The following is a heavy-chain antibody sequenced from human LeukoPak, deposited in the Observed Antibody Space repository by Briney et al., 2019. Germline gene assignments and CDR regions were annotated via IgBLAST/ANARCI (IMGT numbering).Heavy chain of an antibody. Sequence: GGSLRLSCAASGFIFNNYAMNWVRQAPGKGLEWVSYISSSGSIIYYADSVKGRFTISRDNAKNSLYLQMNSLRAEDTAVYYCASSGWYGHFDYWGQGTLVTVSS. J-gene: IGHJ4*02. D-gene: IGHD6-19*01. CDR3: ASSGWYGHFDY. CDR1: GFIFNNYA. CDR2: ISSSGSII. V-gene: IGHV3-48*03.